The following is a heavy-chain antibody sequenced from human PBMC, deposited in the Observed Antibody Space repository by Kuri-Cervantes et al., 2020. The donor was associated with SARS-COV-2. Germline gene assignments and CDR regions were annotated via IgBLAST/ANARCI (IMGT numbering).Heavy chain of an antibody. CDR3: AKGGSQIVVVPAAILCYFDY. CDR1: GFTFDDYA. D-gene: IGHD2-2*02. J-gene: IGHJ4*02. V-gene: IGHV3-9*01. Sequence: SLKISCAASGFTFDDYAMHWVRQAPGKGLEWVSGISWNSGSIGYADSVKGRFTISRDNAKNSLYLQMNSLRAEDTAVYYCAKGGSQIVVVPAAILCYFDYWGQGTLVTVSS. CDR2: ISWNSGSI.